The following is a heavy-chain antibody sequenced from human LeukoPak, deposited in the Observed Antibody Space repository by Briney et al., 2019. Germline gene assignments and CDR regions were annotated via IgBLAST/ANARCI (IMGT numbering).Heavy chain of an antibody. J-gene: IGHJ3*01. V-gene: IGHV3-15*01. Sequence: PVGSLRLSCAASGLTLNYDWMTWVRQAPGKGLEWGGRIKSISDGGTRDYAAPVKGRFTMSRDDSRNTVYLQMSSLKTEDTAVYYCARARYCASSTCPGAFDLWGQGTVVTVSS. CDR3: ARARYCASSTCPGAFDL. D-gene: IGHD2-2*01. CDR1: GLTLNYDW. CDR2: IKSISDGGTR.